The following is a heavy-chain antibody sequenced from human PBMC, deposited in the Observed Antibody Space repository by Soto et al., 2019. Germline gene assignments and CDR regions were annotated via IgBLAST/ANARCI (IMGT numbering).Heavy chain of an antibody. Sequence: ASVKVSCKASGYTFTSYDINWVRQATGQGLGWMGWMNPNSGNTGYAQKFQGRVTMTRNTSISTAYMELSSLRSEDTAVYYCAREMATVATLGWFDPWGQGTLVTVSS. D-gene: IGHD4-17*01. CDR3: AREMATVATLGWFDP. CDR2: MNPNSGNT. CDR1: GYTFTSYD. J-gene: IGHJ5*02. V-gene: IGHV1-8*01.